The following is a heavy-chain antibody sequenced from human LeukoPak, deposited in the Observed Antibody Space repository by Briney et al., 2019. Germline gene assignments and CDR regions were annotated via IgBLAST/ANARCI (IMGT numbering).Heavy chain of an antibody. CDR2: TSGSGAST. V-gene: IGHV3-23*01. D-gene: IGHD3-22*01. CDR3: AKLPFKYYDASGTHFDY. Sequence: GGSLRLSCVASGSTFSNYAMSWVRQAPGKGLEYVSATSGSGASTYYAESVKGRFTISRDASSNTLYLQMNSLRAEDTAVYYCAKLPFKYYDASGTHFDYWGQGTLVTVSS. J-gene: IGHJ4*02. CDR1: GSTFSNYA.